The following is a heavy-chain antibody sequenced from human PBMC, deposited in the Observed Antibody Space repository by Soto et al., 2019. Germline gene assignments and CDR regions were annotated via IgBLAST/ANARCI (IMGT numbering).Heavy chain of an antibody. D-gene: IGHD1-26*01. CDR3: ARGYRYSGSYFDY. J-gene: IGHJ4*02. V-gene: IGHV3-53*01. Sequence: GGSVRLSXAASGFTVSSNYMSWVRQAPGKGLEWVSVIYSGGSTYYADSVKGRFTISRDNSKNTLYLQMNSLRAEDTAVYYCARGYRYSGSYFDYWGQGTLVTVSS. CDR2: IYSGGST. CDR1: GFTVSSNY.